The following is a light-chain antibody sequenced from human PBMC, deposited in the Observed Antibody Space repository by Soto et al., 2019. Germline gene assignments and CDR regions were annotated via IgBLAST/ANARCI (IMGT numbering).Light chain of an antibody. V-gene: IGKV1-8*01. CDR1: QGISSY. CDR3: QQYYSYPFLT. Sequence: AIRMTQSPSSLSASTGDRVTITCRASQGISSYLAWYLQKPGKAPKLLIYAASTLQSGVPSRFSGSGSGTDFTLTISCLQSEDFATYYCQQYYSYPFLTFGGGTKVDIK. CDR2: AAS. J-gene: IGKJ4*01.